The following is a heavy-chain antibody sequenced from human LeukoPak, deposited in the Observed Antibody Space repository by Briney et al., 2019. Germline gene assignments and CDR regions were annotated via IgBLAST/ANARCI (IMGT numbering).Heavy chain of an antibody. J-gene: IGHJ4*02. CDR2: MYYTGSS. V-gene: IGHV4-59*01. CDR1: GGSISNYY. Sequence: SETLSLTCTVSGGSISNYYWSWIRQSPGKGLEWIGYMYYTGSSNYNPSLQSRVAIAVDTSKNQFSLKLSSVTAADTAVYYCAREAEYESSGHQYFDYWGQGILVTVSS. CDR3: AREAEYESSGHQYFDY. D-gene: IGHD3-22*01.